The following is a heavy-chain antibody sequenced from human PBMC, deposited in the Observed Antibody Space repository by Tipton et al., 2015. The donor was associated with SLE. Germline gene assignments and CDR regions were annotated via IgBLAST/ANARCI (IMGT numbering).Heavy chain of an antibody. J-gene: IGHJ4*02. Sequence: GSLRLSCEASGFTFSSYSMNWVRQAPGKGLEWVSSISSSSSYIYYADSVKGRFTISRDNAKNSLYLQMNSPRAEDTAVYYCASLSYYYDSSGSPDYWGQGTLVTVSS. CDR1: GFTFSSYS. D-gene: IGHD3-22*01. CDR3: ASLSYYYDSSGSPDY. V-gene: IGHV3-21*01. CDR2: ISSSSSYI.